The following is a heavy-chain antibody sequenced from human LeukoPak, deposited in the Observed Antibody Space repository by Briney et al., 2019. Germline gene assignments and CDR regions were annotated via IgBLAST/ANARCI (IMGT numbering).Heavy chain of an antibody. D-gene: IGHD3/OR15-3a*01. J-gene: IGHJ4*02. CDR1: GASINAYY. V-gene: IGHV4-59*08. CDR2: IYYSGST. Sequence: SETLSLTCTVSGASINAYYWSWIRQPPGKGLEWIGYIYYSGSTNYNPSLKSRVTMSVDTSKNQFSLKLSSVTAADTAVYYCARHVYDFWSGYSIHFDYWGQGTLVTVSS. CDR3: ARHVYDFWSGYSIHFDY.